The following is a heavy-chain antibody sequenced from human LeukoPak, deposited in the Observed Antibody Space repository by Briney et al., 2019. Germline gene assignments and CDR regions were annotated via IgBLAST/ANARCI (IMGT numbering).Heavy chain of an antibody. CDR3: ARDSYNSSWRPFLF. V-gene: IGHV3-74*01. J-gene: IGHJ4*02. Sequence: GGSLRLSCAASGFTFNNYWMYWVRQAPGKGLVWVSHLNGDGSTTDYADSVKGRFSISKDNAKNTLFLQMDSLRVEDTGLYYCARDSYNSSWRPFLFGGQRPLVSVS. CDR1: GFTFNNYW. D-gene: IGHD6-6*01. CDR2: LNGDGSTT.